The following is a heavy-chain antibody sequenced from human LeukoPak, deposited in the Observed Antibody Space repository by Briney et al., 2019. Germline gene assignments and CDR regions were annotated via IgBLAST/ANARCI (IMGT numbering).Heavy chain of an antibody. CDR3: AKDPASRYSSSWYSNWFDP. J-gene: IGHJ5*02. D-gene: IGHD6-13*01. CDR2: ISYDGSNT. CDR1: AFTFSIYA. V-gene: IGHV3-30-3*01. Sequence: GGSLRLSCAASAFTFSIYAVHWVHQAPWEGLEWVAVISYDGSNTSHADSVKGRSTISRDNSKNTLYLQMNSLRAEDTDVYYCAKDPASRYSSSWYSNWFDPWGQGTLVTVSS.